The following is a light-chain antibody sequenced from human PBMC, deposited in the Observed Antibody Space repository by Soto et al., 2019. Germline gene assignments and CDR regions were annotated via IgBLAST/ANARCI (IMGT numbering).Light chain of an antibody. V-gene: IGKV3-15*01. CDR3: QQYNNWPPRT. CDR1: QSVSSN. CDR2: GAS. J-gene: IGKJ1*01. Sequence: EIVMTQSPATLSVSPGERATLSCRASQSVSSNLAWYQQKPGQAPRLLIYGASTRATGIPARFSGSGSGTEFSLTISSLQSYVVAVYYCQQYNNWPPRTFGQGTKVEIK.